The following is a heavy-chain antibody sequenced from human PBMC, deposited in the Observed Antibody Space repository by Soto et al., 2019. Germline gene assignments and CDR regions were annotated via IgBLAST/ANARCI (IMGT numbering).Heavy chain of an antibody. CDR3: AKALRFTFTTGYYMDV. D-gene: IGHD3-16*01. CDR1: GFTVSSYA. CDR2: IGGSGST. J-gene: IGHJ6*03. V-gene: IGHV3-23*01. Sequence: EVQLLESGGGLVQPGGSLRLSCAASGFTVSSYAMSWVRQAPGKGLEWGSVIGGSGSTYSADSVKGRFTISRDSSKNRVYLQMNSLRAEDTAVYYCAKALRFTFTTGYYMDVWGRGTTVTVSS.